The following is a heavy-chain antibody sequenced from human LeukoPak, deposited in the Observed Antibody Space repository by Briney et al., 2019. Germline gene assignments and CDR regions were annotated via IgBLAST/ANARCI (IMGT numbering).Heavy chain of an antibody. CDR2: IIPIFGTA. D-gene: IGHD3-22*01. V-gene: IGHV1-69*13. CDR1: GGTFSSYA. Sequence: SVKVSCKASGGTFSSYAISWVRQAPGQGLEWMGGIIPIFGTANYAQKFQGRVTITADESTSTAYMELSSLRSEDTAVYYCARARGNHYYDSSGILDYWAREPWSPSPQ. CDR3: ARARGNHYYDSSGILDY. J-gene: IGHJ4*02.